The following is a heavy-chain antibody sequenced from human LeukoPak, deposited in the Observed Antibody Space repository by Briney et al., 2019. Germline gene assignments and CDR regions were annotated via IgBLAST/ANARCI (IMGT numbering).Heavy chain of an antibody. CDR2: ISVYSGKT. J-gene: IGHJ4*02. CDR1: GDIFTSYA. D-gene: IGHD1-26*01. CDR3: ARGIHSGDSGPYYFDY. V-gene: IGHV1-18*01. Sequence: GASVKVSCKASGDIFTSYAISWVRQVPGQGLEWMGWISVYSGKTDYAQRVQDRVTMTTDTSTNTAYMELRSLRSDDTAVYYCARGIHSGDSGPYYFDYWGQGTLVTVSS.